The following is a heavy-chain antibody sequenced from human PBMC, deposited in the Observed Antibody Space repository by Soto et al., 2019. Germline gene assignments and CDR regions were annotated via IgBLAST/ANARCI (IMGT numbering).Heavy chain of an antibody. D-gene: IGHD6-13*01. Sequence: EVQLLESGGGLVQPGGSLRLSCAASGFTFSSYAMSWVRQAPGKGLEWVSAISGSGGSTYYADSVKGRFTISRDNSKNTLYLQMNSLRAEDTAVYYCATDVGIAAAGYPPIQYFQHWGQGTLVTVSS. CDR1: GFTFSSYA. V-gene: IGHV3-23*01. CDR3: ATDVGIAAAGYPPIQYFQH. J-gene: IGHJ1*01. CDR2: ISGSGGST.